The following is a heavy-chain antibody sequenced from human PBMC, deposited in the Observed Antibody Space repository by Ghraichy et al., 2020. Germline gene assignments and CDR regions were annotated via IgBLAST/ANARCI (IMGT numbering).Heavy chain of an antibody. CDR3: ARVTRSPRRGVWGVVVAATPLYYFDY. CDR2: INHSGST. D-gene: IGHD2-15*01. CDR1: GGSFSGYY. Sequence: SETLSLTCAVYGGSFSGYYWSWIRQPPGKGLEWIGEINHSGSTNYNPSLKSRVTISVDTSKNQFSLKLSSVTAADTAVYYCARVTRSPRRGVWGVVVAATPLYYFDYWGQGTLVTVSS. V-gene: IGHV4-34*01. J-gene: IGHJ4*02.